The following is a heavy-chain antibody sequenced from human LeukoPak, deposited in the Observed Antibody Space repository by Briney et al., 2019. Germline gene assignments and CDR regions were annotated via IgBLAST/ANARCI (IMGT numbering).Heavy chain of an antibody. D-gene: IGHD6-13*01. V-gene: IGHV3-7*01. CDR2: IKEDGSEK. CDR3: ATVRGIAAVGTSSV. Sequence: GGSLRLSCAASAFPFSDYWMTWVRLPPGRGLEWVANIKEDGSEKYYVDSVKGRFTISRDNAENSLFLQMNSLRADDTAVYYCATVRGIAAVGTSSVWGRGTLVTVSS. CDR1: AFPFSDYW. J-gene: IGHJ4*02.